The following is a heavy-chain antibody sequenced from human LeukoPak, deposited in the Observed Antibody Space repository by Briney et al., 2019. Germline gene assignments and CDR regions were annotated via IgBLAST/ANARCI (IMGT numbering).Heavy chain of an antibody. D-gene: IGHD6-13*01. CDR1: GFTFSSYA. V-gene: IGHV3-49*04. CDR2: IRSKAYGGTT. Sequence: GGSLRLSCAASGFTFSSYAMSWVRQAPGKGLEWVGFIRSKAYGGTTEYAASVKGRFTISRDDSKSIAYLQMNSLKTEDTAVYYCTKGQQRIDYWGQGTLVTVSS. CDR3: TKGQQRIDY. J-gene: IGHJ4*02.